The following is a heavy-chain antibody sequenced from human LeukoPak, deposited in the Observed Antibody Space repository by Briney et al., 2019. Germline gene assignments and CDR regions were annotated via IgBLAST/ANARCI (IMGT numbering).Heavy chain of an antibody. J-gene: IGHJ4*02. Sequence: GGSLRLSCAASGFTFSSYDMSWVRQAPGKGLEWVSAITGSGGSTYYADSVKGRFTISRDNSKNTLYLQMNSLRAEDTAVYYCAKGKWFGELSLDYWGQGTLVTVSS. D-gene: IGHD3-10*01. V-gene: IGHV3-23*01. CDR2: ITGSGGST. CDR1: GFTFSSYD. CDR3: AKGKWFGELSLDY.